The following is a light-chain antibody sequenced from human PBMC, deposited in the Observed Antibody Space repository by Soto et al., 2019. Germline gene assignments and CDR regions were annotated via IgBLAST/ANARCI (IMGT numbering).Light chain of an antibody. CDR2: DAS. Sequence: EIVLTQSPATLSLSPGERATLSCRASQSVSSYLAWYQQNPGQAPRLLIYDASNRATGIPARFSCSGPGTDFTLTISSLEPEDFAGDYCQQRSNWPPALTFGGGTKVEIK. J-gene: IGKJ4*01. CDR3: QQRSNWPPALT. CDR1: QSVSSY. V-gene: IGKV3-11*01.